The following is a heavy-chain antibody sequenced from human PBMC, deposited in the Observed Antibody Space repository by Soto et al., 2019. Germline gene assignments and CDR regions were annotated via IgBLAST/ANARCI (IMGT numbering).Heavy chain of an antibody. CDR3: ERDGKSGAPCAMDF. CDR2: IWSDASNK. V-gene: IGHV3-33*01. CDR1: GFTFSNHA. J-gene: IGHJ6*02. D-gene: IGHD2-15*01. Sequence: GGSLRLSCSASGFTFSNHAIHWVRQAPGKGLEWLAQIWSDASNKYYTDSVKGRFTFSRDNSKKTLYVQMNSLRAEDTDVYYCERDGKSGAPCAMDFWGQGATVTVSS.